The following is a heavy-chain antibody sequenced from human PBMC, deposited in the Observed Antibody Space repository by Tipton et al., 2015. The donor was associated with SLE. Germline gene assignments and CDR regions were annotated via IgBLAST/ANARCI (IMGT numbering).Heavy chain of an antibody. D-gene: IGHD3-22*01. J-gene: IGHJ6*03. CDR2: INPSGGST. Sequence: QLVQSGPEVKKPGASVKVSCKASGYTFTSYYMHWVRQAPGRGLEWMGIINPSGGSTTYAQNFQGRVTMTRDTSTSTVYMELSSLRYEDTAVYYCARELYYYDSSGYYLGLGYMDVWGKGTTVTVSS. CDR3: ARELYYYDSSGYYLGLGYMDV. CDR1: GYTFTSYY. V-gene: IGHV1-46*01.